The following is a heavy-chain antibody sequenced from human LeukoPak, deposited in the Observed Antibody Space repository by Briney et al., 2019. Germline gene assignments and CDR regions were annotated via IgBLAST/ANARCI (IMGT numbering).Heavy chain of an antibody. CDR2: IYNGDT. J-gene: IGHJ6*03. Sequence: SETLSLTCTVSGGSISSYYWSWIRQPPGKGLEWIGYIYNGDTNYNPSLESRVTISVDTSKNQFSLKLSSVTAADTAVYYCARAVGEHFYMDVWGKGTTVTVSS. V-gene: IGHV4-59*01. CDR3: ARAVGEHFYMDV. D-gene: IGHD3-10*01. CDR1: GGSISSYY.